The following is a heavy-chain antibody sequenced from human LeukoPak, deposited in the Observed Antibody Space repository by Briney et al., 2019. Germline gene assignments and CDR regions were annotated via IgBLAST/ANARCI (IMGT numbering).Heavy chain of an antibody. CDR3: AKSGVVWFGEFSPKRCYYMDV. CDR1: GFTFSSYS. J-gene: IGHJ6*03. D-gene: IGHD3-10*01. Sequence: PGGSLRLSCAASGFTFSSYSMNWVRQAPGKGLEWVAVISYDGSNKYYADSVKGRFTISRDNSKNTLYLQMNSLRAEDTAVYYCAKSGVVWFGEFSPKRCYYMDVWGKGTTVTVSS. CDR2: ISYDGSNK. V-gene: IGHV3-30*18.